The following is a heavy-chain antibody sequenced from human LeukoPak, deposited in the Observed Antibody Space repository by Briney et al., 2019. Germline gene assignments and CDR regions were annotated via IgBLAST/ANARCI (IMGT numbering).Heavy chain of an antibody. CDR1: GFTFSSYA. CDR2: ISGSGGTT. D-gene: IGHD6-13*01. Sequence: SGGSLRLSCAASGFTFSSYAMSWVRQAPGKGLEWVSVISGSGGTTYSADSVRGRFTISRDNAKNSLYLQMNSLRAEDTAVYYCARALPWGIPHWGQGTMVTVSS. CDR3: ARALPWGIPH. J-gene: IGHJ3*01. V-gene: IGHV3-23*01.